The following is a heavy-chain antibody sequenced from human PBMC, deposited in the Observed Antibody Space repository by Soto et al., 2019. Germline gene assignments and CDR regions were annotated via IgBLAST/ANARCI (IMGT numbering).Heavy chain of an antibody. CDR1: GFTFSSYE. CDR3: ASFAGVRAPIVGATIDY. CDR2: ISSSGSTI. V-gene: IGHV3-48*03. Sequence: GGSLRLSCAASGFTFSSYEMNWVRQAPGKGLEWVSYISSSGSTIYYADSVKGRFTISRDNAKNSLYLQMNSLRAEDTAVYYCASFAGVRAPIVGATIDYWGQGTLVTVSS. J-gene: IGHJ4*02. D-gene: IGHD1-26*01.